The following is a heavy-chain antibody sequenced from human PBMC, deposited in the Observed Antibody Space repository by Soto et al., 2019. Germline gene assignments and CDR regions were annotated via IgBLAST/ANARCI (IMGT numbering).Heavy chain of an antibody. J-gene: IGHJ6*02. Sequence: PGGSLRLSCAASGFTFSSYGMHWVRQAPGKGLEWVAVIWYDGSNKYYADSVKGRFTISRDNSKNTLYLQMNSLRAEDTAVYYCAREIGELSSTVYGMDVWGQGTTVTVSS. D-gene: IGHD3-10*01. CDR3: AREIGELSSTVYGMDV. CDR1: GFTFSSYG. CDR2: IWYDGSNK. V-gene: IGHV3-33*01.